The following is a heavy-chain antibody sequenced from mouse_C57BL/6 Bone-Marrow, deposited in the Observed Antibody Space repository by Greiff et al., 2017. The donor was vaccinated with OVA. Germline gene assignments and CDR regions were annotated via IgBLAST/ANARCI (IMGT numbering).Heavy chain of an antibody. Sequence: MPGAELEWIGEIDPSDSYTNYNQKFKGKSTLTVDKSSSTAYMQLSSLTSEDSAVYYCAIYSNYWYFDVWGTGTTVTVSS. V-gene: IGHV1-69*01. CDR2: IDPSDSYT. J-gene: IGHJ1*03. CDR3: AIYSNYWYFDV. D-gene: IGHD2-5*01.